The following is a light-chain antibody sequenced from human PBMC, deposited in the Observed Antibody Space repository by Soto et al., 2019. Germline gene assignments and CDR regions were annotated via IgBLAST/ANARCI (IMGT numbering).Light chain of an antibody. CDR2: EVS. J-gene: IGLJ2*01. CDR3: SSYAGSNNLV. Sequence: QSALTQPPSASGSPGQSVTISCTGTSSDVGGYNYVSWYQQHPGKAPKFMIYEVSKRPSGVPDRFSGSKSGNTAFLTVSGLQAEDEADYYCSSYAGSNNLVFGGGTKVTVL. V-gene: IGLV2-8*01. CDR1: SSDVGGYNY.